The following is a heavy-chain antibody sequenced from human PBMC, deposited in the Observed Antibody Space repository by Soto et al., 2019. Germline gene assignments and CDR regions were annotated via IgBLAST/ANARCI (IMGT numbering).Heavy chain of an antibody. CDR3: ARSEYCSSTSCYDYYYYGMDV. Sequence: ASVKVSCKASGYTFTGYYMHWVRQAPGQGLEWMGWINPNSGGTNYAQKFQGWVTMTRDTSISTAYMELSRLRSDDTAVYYCARSEYCSSTSCYDYYYYGMDVWGQETTVTVSS. CDR2: INPNSGGT. D-gene: IGHD2-2*01. J-gene: IGHJ6*02. V-gene: IGHV1-2*04. CDR1: GYTFTGYY.